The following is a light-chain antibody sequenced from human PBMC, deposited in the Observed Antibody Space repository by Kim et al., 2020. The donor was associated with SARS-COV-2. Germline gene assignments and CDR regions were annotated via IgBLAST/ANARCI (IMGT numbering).Light chain of an antibody. V-gene: IGKV1-5*01. CDR1: QSINIW. Sequence: DIQMTQSPSTLSTSVGDRVTITCRASQSINIWLAWYQQKPGKAPNLLIYDASTLESGVPSRFSGSGSGTQFTLTISSLQPDDFATYYCQEYKSDSWTFGQGTKVDIK. CDR2: DAS. CDR3: QEYKSDSWT. J-gene: IGKJ1*01.